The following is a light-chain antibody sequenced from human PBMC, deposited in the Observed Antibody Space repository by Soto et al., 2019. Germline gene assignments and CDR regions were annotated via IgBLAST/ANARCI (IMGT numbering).Light chain of an antibody. Sequence: EIVMTQSPATLSVSPGERATLSCRASQSVGSNLAWYQQKPGQAPRLLIYGASTRATDIPARFGGSGSGTEFALTINSMQSADFAVYFCQQFNVWHRTFGQGTKVEI. J-gene: IGKJ1*01. CDR1: QSVGSN. V-gene: IGKV3-15*01. CDR3: QQFNVWHRT. CDR2: GAS.